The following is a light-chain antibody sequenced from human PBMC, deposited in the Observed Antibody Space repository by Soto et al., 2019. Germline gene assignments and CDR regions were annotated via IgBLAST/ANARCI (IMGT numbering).Light chain of an antibody. CDR1: GNYIANYNF. V-gene: IGLV2-14*01. Sequence: QYVRTAPGWVSVYTGESITISRTGTGNYIANYNFVSWYQHHPGKAPKLMIYEVSNRPSGVSDRFSGSKSGNTASLTISGLQAEDEADYYCSSYVTTIARVFATGTKVTVL. J-gene: IGLJ1*01. CDR2: EVS. CDR3: SSYVTTIARV.